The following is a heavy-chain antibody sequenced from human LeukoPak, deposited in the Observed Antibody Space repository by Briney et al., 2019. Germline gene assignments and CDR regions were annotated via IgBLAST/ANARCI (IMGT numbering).Heavy chain of an antibody. CDR1: GFTFSSYA. CDR2: ISYDGSNK. J-gene: IGHJ4*02. Sequence: GGSLRLSCAASGFTFSSYAMHWVRQAPGKGLEWVAVISYDGSNKYYAGSVKGRFTISRDNSKNTLYLQMNSLRAEDTAVYYCAREYPPYYFDYWGQGTLVTVSS. CDR3: AREYPPYYFDY. V-gene: IGHV3-30-3*01.